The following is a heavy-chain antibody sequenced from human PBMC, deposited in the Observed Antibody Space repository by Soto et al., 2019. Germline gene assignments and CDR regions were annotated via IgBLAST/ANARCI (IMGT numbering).Heavy chain of an antibody. Sequence: QVQLVQSGAEVQKPGASVKVSCKASGYTFTDYYIHWLRKAPGQGLAWIGIINSADGDTHYAQRLRDRVTMTRETSTTTLFMELSSLGSEDTAIYYCARDTRGWEYGSNFDYWGQGTLVTVSS. CDR3: ARDTRGWEYGSNFDY. CDR2: INSADGDT. J-gene: IGHJ4*02. V-gene: IGHV1-46*01. CDR1: GYTFTDYY. D-gene: IGHD1-26*01.